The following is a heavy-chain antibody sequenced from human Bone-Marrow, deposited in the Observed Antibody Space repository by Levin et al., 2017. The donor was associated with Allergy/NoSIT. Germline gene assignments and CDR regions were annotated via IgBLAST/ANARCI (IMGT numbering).Heavy chain of an antibody. V-gene: IGHV4-30-4*01. J-gene: IGHJ3*02. D-gene: IGHD5-18*01. Sequence: PSETLSLTCTVSGGSISSGDYYWSWIRQPPGKGLEWIGYIYYSGSTYYNPSLKSRVTISVDTSKNQFSLKLSSVTAADTAVYYCARYSTRGPHDAFDIWGQGTMVTVSS. CDR2: IYYSGST. CDR1: GGSISSGDYY. CDR3: ARYSTRGPHDAFDI.